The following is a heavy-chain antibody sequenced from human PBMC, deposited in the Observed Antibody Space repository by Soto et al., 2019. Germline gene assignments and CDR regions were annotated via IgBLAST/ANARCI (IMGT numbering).Heavy chain of an antibody. V-gene: IGHV4-31*03. Sequence: QVRLEESGPGLVKPSETLSLICSVSGGSVNNANYFWNWIRHHPENGLEWIGYIYYSGSTRYNPSVKTRATLSIYTSKNQFSLRLNSVTVADTAVYFCARDADYGGSRGGMDVWGRGTTVTVSS. D-gene: IGHD4-17*01. J-gene: IGHJ6*02. CDR2: IYYSGST. CDR1: GGSVNNANYF. CDR3: ARDADYGGSRGGMDV.